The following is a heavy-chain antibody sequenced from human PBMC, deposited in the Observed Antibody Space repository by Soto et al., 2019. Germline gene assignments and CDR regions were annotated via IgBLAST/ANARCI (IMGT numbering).Heavy chain of an antibody. CDR1: GFTFSNYA. CDR2: ISGSGGST. J-gene: IGHJ4*02. V-gene: IGHV3-23*01. Sequence: GGSLRLSCAASGFTFSNYAVTWVRQAPGKGLEWVSTISGSGGSTYYADSVKGRFTISRDNSKNTLYLQMNSLRAEDTAVYYCSTGLSSGYYNFDYWGQGTLVTVSS. CDR3: STGLSSGYYNFDY. D-gene: IGHD3-22*01.